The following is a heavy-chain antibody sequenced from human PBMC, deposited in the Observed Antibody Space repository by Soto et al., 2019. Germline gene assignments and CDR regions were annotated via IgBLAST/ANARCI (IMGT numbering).Heavy chain of an antibody. CDR1: GDSVSSNSVA. CDR2: TYYRSKWYN. CDR3: ARVRLHVFGI. Sequence: QVPLQQSGPGLVKPSQTLSLTCAISGDSVSSNSVAWNWIRQSPSRGLEWLGRTYYRSKWYNDYGVTVKGRITINPDTSKNQFSLRLNSVTPEDTAVYYCARVRLHVFGIRGQATTVTVSS. V-gene: IGHV6-1*01. J-gene: IGHJ3*02.